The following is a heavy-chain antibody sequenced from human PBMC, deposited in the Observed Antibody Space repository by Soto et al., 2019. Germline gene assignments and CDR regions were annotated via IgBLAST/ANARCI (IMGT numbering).Heavy chain of an antibody. J-gene: IGHJ4*02. CDR2: IYYSGST. V-gene: IGHV4-39*01. D-gene: IGHD5-12*01. Sequence: PSETLSLTCTVSGGSISSSSYYWGWIRQPPGKGLEWIGSIYYSGSTYYNPSLKSRVTISVDTSKNQFSLKLSSVTAADTAVYYCARQRVVATIELDYWGQGTLVTVSS. CDR1: GGSISSSSYY. CDR3: ARQRVVATIELDY.